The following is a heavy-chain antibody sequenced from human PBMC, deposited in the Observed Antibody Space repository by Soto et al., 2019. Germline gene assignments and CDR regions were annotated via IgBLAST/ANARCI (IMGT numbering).Heavy chain of an antibody. D-gene: IGHD3-3*02. Sequence: ASVKISCKASGYTFTSYGISWVRQAPGQGLEWMGWISAYNGNTNYAQKLQGRVTMTTDTSTSTAYMELRSLRSDDTAVSYCARDFPFFLAPRGSWFDPCAQGTLVPVSA. CDR1: GYTFTSYG. CDR2: ISAYNGNT. CDR3: ARDFPFFLAPRGSWFDP. J-gene: IGHJ5*02. V-gene: IGHV1-18*01.